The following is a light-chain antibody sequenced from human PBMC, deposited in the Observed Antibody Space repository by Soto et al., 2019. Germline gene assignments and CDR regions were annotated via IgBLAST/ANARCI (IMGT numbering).Light chain of an antibody. Sequence: DIVMTQSPVSLPVSPGEPAFISCRSSQSLLRSDGYSTLDWYRQKSGQSPQLLIHLGSIRASGVHYMFSGSGSGADVTLKISRVEAEDVGVYFCMQARQAPPTFGGGTSVELK. V-gene: IGKV2-28*01. J-gene: IGKJ4*02. CDR2: LGS. CDR1: QSLLRSDGYST. CDR3: MQARQAPPT.